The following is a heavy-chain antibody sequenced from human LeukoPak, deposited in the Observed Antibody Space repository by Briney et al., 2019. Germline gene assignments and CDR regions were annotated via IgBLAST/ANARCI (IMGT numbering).Heavy chain of an antibody. CDR1: GFTFSSYA. CDR2: ISGSGGST. V-gene: IGHV3-23*01. Sequence: GGSLRLSCAASGFTFSSYAMSWVRQAPGKGLEWVSAISGSGGSTYYADFVKGRFTISRDDSKNTLYLQMNSLRAEDTAVYYCAKNLGWTIDHAFDIWGQGTMVTVSS. CDR3: AKNLGWTIDHAFDI. D-gene: IGHD2-15*01. J-gene: IGHJ3*02.